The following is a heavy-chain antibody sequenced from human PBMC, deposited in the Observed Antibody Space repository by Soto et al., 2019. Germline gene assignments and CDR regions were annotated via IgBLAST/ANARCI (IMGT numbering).Heavy chain of an antibody. CDR2: IIPIFGTE. J-gene: IGHJ5*02. CDR1: GGTFSNSA. CDR3: ARPLGYCSSSSCHTWFDP. D-gene: IGHD2-2*01. Sequence: SVKVSCKASGGTFSNSAISWVRQAPGQGLEWMGGIIPIFGTEHYVQKFQGRVTITADESTSTAYMELTSLRSEDSAVYYCARPLGYCSSSSCHTWFDPWGQGTLVTVSS. V-gene: IGHV1-69*13.